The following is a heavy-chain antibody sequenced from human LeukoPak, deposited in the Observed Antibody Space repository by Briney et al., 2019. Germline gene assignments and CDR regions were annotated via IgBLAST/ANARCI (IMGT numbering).Heavy chain of an antibody. V-gene: IGHV3-23*01. CDR2: ISGSIGSA. CDR1: GFTFSSHA. D-gene: IGHD6-19*01. CDR3: AKGFSSGWYYFDS. Sequence: GGSLRLSCAAPGFTFSSHAMSWVRQAPGKGLEWVSGISGSIGSANYADSVKGRFTISRDISKNTLYLQMDSLRAEDTAVYYCAKGFSSGWYYFDSWGQGTLVTVSS. J-gene: IGHJ4*02.